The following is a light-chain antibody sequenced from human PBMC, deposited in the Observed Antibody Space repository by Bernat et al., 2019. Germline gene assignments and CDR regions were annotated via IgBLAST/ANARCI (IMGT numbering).Light chain of an antibody. CDR1: QTISNNY. J-gene: IGKJ1*01. CDR3: QQYGTAPLR. Sequence: EILLTQSPGTLSLSLGERATLSCRASQTISNNYLAWYQQKPGQAPRLLIFGASSRATGIPDRFSGSGSGTDFTLTISRLEPEDFAVYYCQQYGTAPLRFGQGTKVEIK. V-gene: IGKV3-20*01. CDR2: GAS.